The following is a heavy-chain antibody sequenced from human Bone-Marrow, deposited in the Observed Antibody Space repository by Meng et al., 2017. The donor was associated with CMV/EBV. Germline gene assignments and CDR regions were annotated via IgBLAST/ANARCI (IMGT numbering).Heavy chain of an antibody. V-gene: IGHV1-2*02. CDR1: GYTFTGYY. Sequence: ASVKVSCKASGYTFTGYYMHWVRQAPGQGLEWMGWINPNSGGTNYAQKLQGRVTMTRDTSISTAYMELSRLRSDDTAVYYCARDWEYYYDSSGYAGGAFDIWGQGTMVTVSS. CDR2: INPNSGGT. D-gene: IGHD3-22*01. J-gene: IGHJ3*02. CDR3: ARDWEYYYDSSGYAGGAFDI.